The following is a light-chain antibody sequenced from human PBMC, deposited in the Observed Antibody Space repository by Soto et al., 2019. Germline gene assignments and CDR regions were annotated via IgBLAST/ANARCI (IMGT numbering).Light chain of an antibody. Sequence: EIVLTQSPGTLSLSPGERATLSCRASQSVGSSYLAWYLQKPGQAPRLLIFDASQRATGIPARFSGSGSGTEITLTISSLQSKDFAVYYCQQYNNWHPLTFGGGTKVDIK. CDR1: QSVGSSY. CDR2: DAS. V-gene: IGKV3D-15*01. CDR3: QQYNNWHPLT. J-gene: IGKJ4*01.